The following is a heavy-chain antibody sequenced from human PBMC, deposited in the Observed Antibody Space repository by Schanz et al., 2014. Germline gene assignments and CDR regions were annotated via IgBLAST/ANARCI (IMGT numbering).Heavy chain of an antibody. CDR3: ARRSMSGYSGYAWDYDF. CDR1: GFTFSNYA. J-gene: IGHJ4*02. D-gene: IGHD3-3*01. CDR2: LSGSGAST. Sequence: EGQLVESGGGLVQPGGSLRLSCAASGFTFSNYAMGWVRQTPGKGLEWVSTLSGSGASTYYADSVKGRFTISRDNSKNTLYLQMNSLRVEDTAVYYCARRSMSGYSGYAWDYDFWGQGTPVTVSS. V-gene: IGHV3-23*04.